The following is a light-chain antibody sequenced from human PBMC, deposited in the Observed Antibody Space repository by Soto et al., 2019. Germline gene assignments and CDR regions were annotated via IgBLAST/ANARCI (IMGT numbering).Light chain of an antibody. CDR3: QSYDNSLSVYV. CDR1: SSNIGAHYD. V-gene: IGLV1-40*01. CDR2: GNS. Sequence: QAVVTQPPSVSGAPGQRVTISCTGSSSNIGAHYDVHWYQQLPGTAPKLLIYGNSNRPSGVPDRFSGSKSGTSASLAITGLQAEDEAEYYCQSYDNSLSVYVFGTGTKVTVL. J-gene: IGLJ1*01.